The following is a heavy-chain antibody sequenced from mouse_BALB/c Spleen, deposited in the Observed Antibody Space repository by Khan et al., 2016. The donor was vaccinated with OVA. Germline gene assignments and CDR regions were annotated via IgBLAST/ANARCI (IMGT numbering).Heavy chain of an antibody. J-gene: IGHJ3*01. D-gene: IGHD2-14*01. CDR1: GYTFTTYW. V-gene: IGHV1-7*01. CDR3: TGLGTTRGWFAY. Sequence: QVQLQQSGAELAKPGASVKMSCKASGYTFTTYWMHWVKQRPGQGLEWIGYINPSTGYTEYNQKFKDKATLTADNSSSTASMQLSSLPSEDSAVDYCTGLGTTRGWFAYWGQGTLVTVSA. CDR2: INPSTGYT.